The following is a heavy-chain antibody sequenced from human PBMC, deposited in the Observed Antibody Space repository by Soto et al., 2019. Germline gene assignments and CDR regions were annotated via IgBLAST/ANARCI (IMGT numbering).Heavy chain of an antibody. V-gene: IGHV3-21*01. Sequence: PGGSLRLSCATSGFTFSSYSMNWVRQAPGKGLEWVSSISSSSSYIYYADSLKGRFTISRDNAENSLYLQMNSLSAEDTAVYYCGTNWGSNFPYGNWRQGTLVTVSS. J-gene: IGHJ4*02. CDR3: GTNWGSNFPYGN. D-gene: IGHD7-27*01. CDR1: GFTFSSYS. CDR2: ISSSSSYI.